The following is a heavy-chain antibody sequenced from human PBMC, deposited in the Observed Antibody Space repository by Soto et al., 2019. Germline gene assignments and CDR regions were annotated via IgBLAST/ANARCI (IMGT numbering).Heavy chain of an antibody. CDR3: ARENMDCSSTSCSYYFDY. CDR2: MNPNSGNT. D-gene: IGHD2-2*01. CDR1: GYTFTSYD. J-gene: IGHJ4*02. V-gene: IGHV1-8*01. Sequence: ASVKVSCKASGYTFTSYDINWVRQATGQGLEWMGWMNPNSGNTGYAQKFQGRVTMTRNTSISTAYMELSSLRSEDTAVYYCARENMDCSSTSCSYYFDYWGQGTLVTVSS.